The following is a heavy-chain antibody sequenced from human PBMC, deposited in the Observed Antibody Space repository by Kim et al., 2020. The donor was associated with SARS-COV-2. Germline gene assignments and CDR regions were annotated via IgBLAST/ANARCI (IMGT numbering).Heavy chain of an antibody. CDR3: ARKLYDYVWGSYRSQGDAFDI. CDR2: IYPGDSDT. D-gene: IGHD3-16*02. J-gene: IGHJ3*02. CDR1: GYSFTSYW. Sequence: GESLKISCKGSGYSFTSYWIGWVRQMPGKGLEWMGIIYPGDSDTRYSPSFQGQVTISADKSISTAYLQWSSLKASDTAMYYCARKLYDYVWGSYRSQGDAFDIWGQGTMVTDSS. V-gene: IGHV5-51*01.